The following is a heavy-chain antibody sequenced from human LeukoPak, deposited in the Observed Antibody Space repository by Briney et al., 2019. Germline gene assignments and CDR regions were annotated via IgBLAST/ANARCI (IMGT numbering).Heavy chain of an antibody. V-gene: IGHV3-9*03. Sequence: GGSPRLSCAASGFTFDDYAMHWVRQAPGKGLEWVSGISWNSGSIGYADSVKGRFTISRDNAKNSLYLQMNSLRAEDMALYYCAKDIMRSSARAFDIWGQGTMVTVSS. D-gene: IGHD3-22*01. CDR3: AKDIMRSSARAFDI. CDR1: GFTFDDYA. CDR2: ISWNSGSI. J-gene: IGHJ3*02.